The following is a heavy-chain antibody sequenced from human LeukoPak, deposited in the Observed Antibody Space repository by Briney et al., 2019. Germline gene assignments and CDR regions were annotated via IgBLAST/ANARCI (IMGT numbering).Heavy chain of an antibody. J-gene: IGHJ3*02. CDR2: IYYSGST. D-gene: IGHD2-21*02. V-gene: IGHV4-31*03. CDR1: SGSISSGGYY. Sequence: SQTLSLTCTVSSGSISSGGYYWSWIRQHPGKGLEWIGYIYYSGSTYYNPSLKSRVTISVDTSKNQFSLKLSSVTAADTAVYYCARNVVVTAPWPGNAFDIWGQGTMVTVSS. CDR3: ARNVVVTAPWPGNAFDI.